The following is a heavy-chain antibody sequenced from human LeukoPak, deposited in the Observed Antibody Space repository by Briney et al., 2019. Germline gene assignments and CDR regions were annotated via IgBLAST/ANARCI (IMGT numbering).Heavy chain of an antibody. CDR2: IIPIFGTA. V-gene: IGHV1-69*13. J-gene: IGHJ4*02. Sequence: GASAKVSCKASGGTFSSYAISWVRQAPGQGLEWMGGIIPIFGTANYAQKFQGRVTITADESTSTAYMELSSLRSEDTAVYYCARPLIAAAGSGTSDYWGQGTLVTVSS. D-gene: IGHD6-13*01. CDR3: ARPLIAAAGSGTSDY. CDR1: GGTFSSYA.